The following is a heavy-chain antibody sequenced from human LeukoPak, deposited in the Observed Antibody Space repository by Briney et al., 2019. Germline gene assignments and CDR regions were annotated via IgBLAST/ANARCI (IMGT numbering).Heavy chain of an antibody. J-gene: IGHJ4*02. D-gene: IGHD6-13*01. Sequence: GGSLRLSCAASGFTLCSYAMSWVRPAPGKGLGWGSAISGSGGSTYYADSVKGRFTISRDNSKNTLYLQMNSLRAEDTAVYYCAKEVGGSWGPYFDYWGQGTLVTVSS. CDR1: GFTLCSYA. CDR2: ISGSGGST. V-gene: IGHV3-23*01. CDR3: AKEVGGSWGPYFDY.